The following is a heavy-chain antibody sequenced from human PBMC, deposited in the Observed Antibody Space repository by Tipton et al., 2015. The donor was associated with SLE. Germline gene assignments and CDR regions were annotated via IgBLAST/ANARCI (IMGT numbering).Heavy chain of an antibody. CDR1: GFSFSTYG. V-gene: IGHV3-21*01. CDR2: IGSSSRNI. Sequence: VQLVQSGGGVVQPGRSLRLSCAGSGFSFSTYGMHWVRQAPGKGLEWVSSIGSSSRNIYYADSVQGRFTISRDNAKNSLYLQMNSLRAEDTAVYYCARDLYISGFWGQGTLVTVSS. CDR3: ARDLYISGF. J-gene: IGHJ1*01. D-gene: IGHD6-19*01.